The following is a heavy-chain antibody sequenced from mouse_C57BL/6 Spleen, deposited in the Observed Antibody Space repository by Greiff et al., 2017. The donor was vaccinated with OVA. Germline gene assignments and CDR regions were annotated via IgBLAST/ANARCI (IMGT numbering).Heavy chain of an antibody. CDR3: AREGAYYGSSFYFDY. J-gene: IGHJ2*01. CDR1: GYTFTSYW. CDR2: IYPSDSET. Sequence: QVQLQQPGAELVRPGSSVKLSCKASGYTFTSYWMDWVKQRPGQGLEWIGNIYPSDSETHYNQKFKDKATLPVDKSSSTAYMQLSSLTSEDSADYYGAREGAYYGSSFYFDYWGQGTTLTVSS. V-gene: IGHV1-61*01. D-gene: IGHD1-1*01.